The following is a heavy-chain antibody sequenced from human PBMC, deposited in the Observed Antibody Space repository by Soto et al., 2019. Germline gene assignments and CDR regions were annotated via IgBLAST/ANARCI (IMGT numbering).Heavy chain of an antibody. CDR1: GGSISSGGYS. D-gene: IGHD5-18*01. Sequence: SETLSLTCAVSGGSISSGGYSWSWIRQPPGKGLEWIGYIYHSGSTYYNPSLKSRVTISVDRSKSQFSLKLSSVTAADTAVYYCARGGRYSYGSSFDYWGQGTLVTVSS. CDR3: ARGGRYSYGSSFDY. V-gene: IGHV4-30-2*01. J-gene: IGHJ4*02. CDR2: IYHSGST.